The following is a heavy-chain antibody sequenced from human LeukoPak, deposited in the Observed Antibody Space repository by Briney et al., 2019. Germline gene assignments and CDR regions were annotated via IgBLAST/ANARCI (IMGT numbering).Heavy chain of an antibody. D-gene: IGHD1-26*01. Sequence: SGTLSLTCTVSGYSISSGYYWGWIRQPPGKGLEWIGSIYHSGSTYYNPSLKSRVTISVDTSKNQFSLKLSSVTAADTAVYYCARHISGSYNFDYWGQGTLVTVSS. CDR3: ARHISGSYNFDY. J-gene: IGHJ4*02. CDR1: GYSISSGYY. CDR2: IYHSGST. V-gene: IGHV4-38-2*02.